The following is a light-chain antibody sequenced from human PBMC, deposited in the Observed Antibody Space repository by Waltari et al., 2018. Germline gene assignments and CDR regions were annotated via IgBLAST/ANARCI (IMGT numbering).Light chain of an antibody. CDR1: SSYVGAYNY. CDR2: DVT. CDR3: SSYTGSTNNLYV. V-gene: IGLV2-8*01. J-gene: IGLJ1*01. Sequence: QSALTQPPSASGSPGQSVAIPCTGTSSYVGAYNYVPWYQQHPGKAPKLIIYDVTKRPSGVPDRFSGSKSGNTASLTVSGLQADDEADYHCSSYTGSTNNLYVFGTGTKVTVL.